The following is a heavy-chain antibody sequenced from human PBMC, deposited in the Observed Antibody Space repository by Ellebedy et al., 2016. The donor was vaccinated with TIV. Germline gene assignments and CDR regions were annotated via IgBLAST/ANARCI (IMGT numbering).Heavy chain of an antibody. CDR1: GFSFSNYG. D-gene: IGHD4-17*01. CDR3: ARGVRAGYGDSYYFDS. J-gene: IGHJ4*02. Sequence: GESLKISCAAPGFSFSNYGMHWVRQAPGKGLEWVTVIWYDGTIKYYADSMKGRVIVSRDNSMHTLYLQMNSLRFEDTAVYYCARGVRAGYGDSYYFDSWGQGTLVTVSS. V-gene: IGHV3-33*01. CDR2: IWYDGTIK.